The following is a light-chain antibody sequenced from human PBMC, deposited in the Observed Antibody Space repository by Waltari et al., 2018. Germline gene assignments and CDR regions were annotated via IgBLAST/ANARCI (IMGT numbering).Light chain of an antibody. CDR2: EFS. V-gene: IGLV2-14*01. Sequence: QSALTQPSSVSGSPVQSITISCTGTSSDVGGYNYVSWYQHHPGKAPKLMIYEFSTRPSGVSNRFSGSKSGNTASLTISGLQAEDEAHYYCSSYTSSISWVFGGGTKLTVL. CDR1: SSDVGGYNY. J-gene: IGLJ3*02. CDR3: SSYTSSISWV.